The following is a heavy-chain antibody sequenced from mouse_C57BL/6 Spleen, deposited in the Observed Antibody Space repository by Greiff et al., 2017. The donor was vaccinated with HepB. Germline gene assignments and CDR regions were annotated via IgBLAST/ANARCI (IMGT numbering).Heavy chain of an antibody. J-gene: IGHJ2*01. V-gene: IGHV7-3*01. CDR3: ARYDRTGYFDY. CDR2: IRNKANGYTT. Sequence: EVHLVESGGGLVQPGGSLSLSCAASGFTFTDYYMSWVRQPPGKALEWLGFIRNKANGYTTEYSASVKGRFTISRDNSQSILYLQMNALRAEDSATYYCARYDRTGYFDYWGQGTTLTVSS. CDR1: GFTFTDYY. D-gene: IGHD4-1*01.